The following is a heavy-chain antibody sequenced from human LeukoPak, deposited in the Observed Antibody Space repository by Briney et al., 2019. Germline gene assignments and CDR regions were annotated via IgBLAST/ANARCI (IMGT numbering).Heavy chain of an antibody. Sequence: GGSLRLSCSASGFTFSTYGMHWVRQAPGKGLEWVTVISNDGRNKHYAGSVKGHFTISRDNSRNTLYLQMNNLRAEDTAVYYCAKDLAYCSSTSCYELDHWGQGTLVTVSS. D-gene: IGHD2-2*01. V-gene: IGHV3-30*18. CDR1: GFTFSTYG. CDR2: ISNDGRNK. J-gene: IGHJ4*02. CDR3: AKDLAYCSSTSCYELDH.